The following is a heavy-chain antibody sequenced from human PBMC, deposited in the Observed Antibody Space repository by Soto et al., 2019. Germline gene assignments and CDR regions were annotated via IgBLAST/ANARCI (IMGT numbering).Heavy chain of an antibody. J-gene: IGHJ4*02. CDR3: ARERGFRYGYCDY. D-gene: IGHD5-18*01. Sequence: NPSETLSLTCTVSGGSVSSSPYYWVWIRQPPGKGLEYIGNIYYGGSTYYSPSLKSRVTISVDTSTNQFSLKLSSVTAADTAVYYCARERGFRYGYCDYWGRGTLVTVSS. CDR2: IYYGGST. V-gene: IGHV4-39*01. CDR1: GGSVSSSPYY.